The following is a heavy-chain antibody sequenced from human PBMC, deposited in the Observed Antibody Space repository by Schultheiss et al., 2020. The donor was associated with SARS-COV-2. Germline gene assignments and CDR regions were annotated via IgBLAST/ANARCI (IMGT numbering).Heavy chain of an antibody. D-gene: IGHD3-16*01. J-gene: IGHJ4*02. CDR3: ARGDTDHFDH. V-gene: IGHV4-59*01. Sequence: SETLSLTCTVSTDPMSNYYWNWIRQTPGKGLEWIGYIYYNGYTKYTPFLKSRVTVSLDMSKNQLALKLNSVTAADTALYYCARGDTDHFDHWGQGTLVTVSS. CDR2: IYYNGYT. CDR1: TDPMSNYY.